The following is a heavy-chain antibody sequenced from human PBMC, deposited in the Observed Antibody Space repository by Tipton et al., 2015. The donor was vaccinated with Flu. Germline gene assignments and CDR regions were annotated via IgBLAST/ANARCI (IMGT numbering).Heavy chain of an antibody. CDR3: ARDRGWPAALDY. CDR2: SYYSGST. D-gene: IGHD3-10*01. V-gene: IGHV4-59*02. CDR1: GDSVNYYY. J-gene: IGHJ4*02. Sequence: TLSLTCTVSGDSVNYYYWNWIRQPPGKGLEWIGFSYYSGSTAYNPSLKSRVTISVDTSRNQFSLNLKSVTAADTGVYYCARDRGWPAALDYWSQGTLVTVSS.